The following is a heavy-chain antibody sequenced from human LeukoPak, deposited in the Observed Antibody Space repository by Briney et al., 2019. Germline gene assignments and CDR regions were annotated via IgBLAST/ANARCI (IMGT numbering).Heavy chain of an antibody. J-gene: IGHJ5*02. CDR3: ARRTGSRLPNWFDP. CDR2: INHSEGT. Sequence: SETLSLTCAVYGGSFSGYHWSWIRQPPGKGLEWIGEINHSEGTNYNPSLKSRVTISVDTSKNQFSLKLNSVTAADTAVYYCARRTGSRLPNWFDPWGQGTLVTVSS. V-gene: IGHV4-34*01. CDR1: GGSFSGYH. D-gene: IGHD3-10*01.